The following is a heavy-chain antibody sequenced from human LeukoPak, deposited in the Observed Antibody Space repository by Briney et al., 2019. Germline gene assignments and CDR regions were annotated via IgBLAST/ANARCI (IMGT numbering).Heavy chain of an antibody. CDR3: ARDEARTGYIHY. CDR2: IYISGTT. D-gene: IGHD3-9*01. J-gene: IGHJ4*02. V-gene: IGHV4-4*07. Sequence: TSETLSLTCTVSGGSISSYYWSWVRQTAGKGLEWIGCIYISGTTNYNPSLKSRVTMSLDTSKNQLSLRLTPVTAADTAVYYCARDEARTGYIHYWGQGTLITVSS. CDR1: GGSISSYY.